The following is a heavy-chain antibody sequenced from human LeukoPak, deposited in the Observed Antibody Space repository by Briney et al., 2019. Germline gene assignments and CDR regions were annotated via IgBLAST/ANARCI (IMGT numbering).Heavy chain of an antibody. D-gene: IGHD1-26*01. V-gene: IGHV4-34*01. CDR2: INHSGST. J-gene: IGHJ4*02. CDR1: GGSFSGYY. Sequence: PSETLSLTCAVYGGSFSGYYWSWIRQPPGKGLEWIGEINHSGSTNYNPSLKSRVTISVDTSKNQFSLKLSPVTAADTAVYYCARGEWELGYWGQGTLVTVSS. CDR3: ARGEWELGY.